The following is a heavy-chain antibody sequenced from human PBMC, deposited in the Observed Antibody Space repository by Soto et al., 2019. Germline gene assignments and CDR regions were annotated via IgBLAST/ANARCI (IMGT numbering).Heavy chain of an antibody. CDR1: GFTFSSYG. CDR2: ISYDGSNK. V-gene: IGHV3-30*18. CDR3: AKVFPRDTIFGVPLVPYMYV. J-gene: IGHJ6*03. D-gene: IGHD3-3*01. Sequence: PGGSLRLSCAASGFTFSSYGMHWVRQAPGKGLEWVAVISYDGSNKYYADSVKGRFTISRDNSKNTLYLQMNSLRAEDTAVYYCAKVFPRDTIFGVPLVPYMYVWGKGTTVTVAS.